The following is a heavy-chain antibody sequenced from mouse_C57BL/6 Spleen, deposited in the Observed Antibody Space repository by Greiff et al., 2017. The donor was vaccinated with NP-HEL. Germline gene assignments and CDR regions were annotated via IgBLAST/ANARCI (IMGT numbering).Heavy chain of an antibody. V-gene: IGHV3-6*01. CDR2: ISYDGSN. D-gene: IGHD2-4*01. Sequence: DVQLQESGPGLVKPSQSLSLTCSVTGYSITSGYYWNWIRQFPGNKLEWMGYISYDGSNNYNPSLKNRISITRDTSKNQFFLKLNSVTTEDTATYYCARDGYYDYDRYFDVWGTGTTVTVSS. CDR3: ARDGYYDYDRYFDV. J-gene: IGHJ1*03. CDR1: GYSITSGYY.